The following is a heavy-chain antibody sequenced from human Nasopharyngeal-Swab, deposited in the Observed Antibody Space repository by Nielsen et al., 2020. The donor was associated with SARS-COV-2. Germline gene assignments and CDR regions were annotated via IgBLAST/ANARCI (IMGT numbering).Heavy chain of an antibody. D-gene: IGHD3-9*01. Sequence: GESLKISYAASGFTFSSYAMSWVRQAPGKGLEWVSAISSSGSTIYYADSVKGRFTISRDNAKNSLYLQMNSLRAEDTAVYYCARDAFDDILTGYYYYFDYWGQGTLVTVSS. J-gene: IGHJ4*02. V-gene: IGHV3-48*03. CDR3: ARDAFDDILTGYYYYFDY. CDR2: ISSSGSTI. CDR1: GFTFSSYA.